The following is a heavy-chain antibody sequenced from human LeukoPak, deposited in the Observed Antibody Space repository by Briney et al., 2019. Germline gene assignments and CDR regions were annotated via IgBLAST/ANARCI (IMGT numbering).Heavy chain of an antibody. CDR2: ISSSSSYI. Sequence: NPGGSLRLSCAASGFTFSSYAMSWVRQAPGKGLEWVSSISSSSSYIYYADSVKGRFTISRDNAKNSLYLQMNSLRAEDTAVYYCASWGWYERGFDYWGQGTLVTVSS. D-gene: IGHD6-19*01. V-gene: IGHV3-21*01. J-gene: IGHJ4*02. CDR3: ASWGWYERGFDY. CDR1: GFTFSSYA.